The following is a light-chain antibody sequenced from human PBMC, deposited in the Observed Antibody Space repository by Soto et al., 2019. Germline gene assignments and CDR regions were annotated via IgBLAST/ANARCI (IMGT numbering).Light chain of an antibody. CDR1: QSVFSS. CDR3: QQYHNWPA. Sequence: IVMTQSPATLSVSPGERATLSCRASQSVFSSLAWYQQKPGQAPRLLIYGAATRATGVPARFSGSGSGTEFTLTISSLQSEDFAIYYCQQYHNWPAFG. J-gene: IGKJ1*01. CDR2: GAA. V-gene: IGKV3-15*01.